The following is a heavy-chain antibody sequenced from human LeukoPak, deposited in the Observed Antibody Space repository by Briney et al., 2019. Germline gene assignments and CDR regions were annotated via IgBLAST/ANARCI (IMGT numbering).Heavy chain of an antibody. CDR3: TAVSYYDSSVCCGDHDAFDI. V-gene: IGHV1-58*01. Sequence: SVKVSCKASGFTFTSSAVQWVRQARGQRLEWIGWIVVGSGNTNYAQKFQERVTITRDMSTSTAYMELSSLRSEDTAVYYCTAVSYYDSSVCCGDHDAFDIWGQGTMVTVSS. CDR2: IVVGSGNT. D-gene: IGHD3-22*01. J-gene: IGHJ3*02. CDR1: GFTFTSSA.